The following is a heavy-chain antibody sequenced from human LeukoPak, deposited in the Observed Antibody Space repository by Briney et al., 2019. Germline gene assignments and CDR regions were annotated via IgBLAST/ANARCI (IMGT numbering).Heavy chain of an antibody. D-gene: IGHD4-17*01. CDR3: AKDWYGDYAGPFDP. V-gene: IGHV3-23*01. Sequence: GGSLRLSCAASGFRFSSYAMAWGPQAPGKGVEWVSTIGGGGVRTYYADSVKGRFTIARDNSKNTPYLQMNSLRAEDTAVYYWAKDWYGDYAGPFDPWGQGTLVTVSS. CDR1: GFRFSSYA. J-gene: IGHJ5*02. CDR2: IGGGGVRT.